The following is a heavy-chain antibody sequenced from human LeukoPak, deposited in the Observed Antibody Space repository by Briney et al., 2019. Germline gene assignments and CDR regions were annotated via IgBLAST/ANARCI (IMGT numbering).Heavy chain of an antibody. CDR1: GYTFTSYG. D-gene: IGHD2-15*01. Sequence: GASVKDSCNASGYTFTSYGISWVRQAPGQGLEWMGWISAYNDDTNYAQKLQGRVTMTTDTSTSTAYMELRSLRSDDTAVYYCARDRGIVVVVADYGGQGTLVTVSS. J-gene: IGHJ4*02. V-gene: IGHV1-18*01. CDR3: ARDRGIVVVVADY. CDR2: ISAYNDDT.